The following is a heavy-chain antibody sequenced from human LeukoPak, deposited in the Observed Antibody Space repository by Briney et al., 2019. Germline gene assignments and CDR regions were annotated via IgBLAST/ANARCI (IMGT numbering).Heavy chain of an antibody. CDR1: GGSISSSSYY. V-gene: IGHV4-39*07. CDR2: IYYSGST. CDR3: ARGDIVVVPAAIHWARHDAFDI. D-gene: IGHD2-2*01. Sequence: PSETLSLTCTVSGGSISSSSYYWGWIRQPPGKGLEWIGSIYYSGSTYYNPSLKSRVTISVDTSKNQFSLKLSSVTAADTAVYYCARGDIVVVPAAIHWARHDAFDIWGQGTMVTVSS. J-gene: IGHJ3*02.